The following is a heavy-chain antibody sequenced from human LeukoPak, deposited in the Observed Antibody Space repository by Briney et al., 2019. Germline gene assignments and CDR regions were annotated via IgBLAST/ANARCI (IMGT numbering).Heavy chain of an antibody. V-gene: IGHV3-21*01. CDR1: GFTFSSYS. D-gene: IGHD3-3*01. J-gene: IGHJ6*02. CDR2: ISSSSSYI. CDR3: ARDSPPITIFGVVISPEPYYYGMDV. Sequence: GGSLRLSCAASGFTFSSYSMNWVRQAPGKGLEWVSSISSSSSYIYYADSVKGRFTISRDNAKNSLYLQVNSLRAEDTAVYYCARDSPPITIFGVVISPEPYYYGMDVWGQGTTVTVSS.